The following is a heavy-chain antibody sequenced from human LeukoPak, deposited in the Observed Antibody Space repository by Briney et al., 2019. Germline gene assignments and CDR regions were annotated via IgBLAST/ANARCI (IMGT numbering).Heavy chain of an antibody. J-gene: IGHJ4*02. CDR2: IYHSGST. D-gene: IGHD3-10*01. CDR1: GGSISSGGYY. CDR3: ARGYGSGSYCFDY. V-gene: IGHV4-30-2*01. Sequence: SQTLSLTCTVSGGSISSGGYYWSWIRQPPGKGLEWIGYIYHSGSTYYNPSLKSRVTISVDRSKNHFSLKLSSVTAADTAVYYCARGYGSGSYCFDYWGQGTLVTVSS.